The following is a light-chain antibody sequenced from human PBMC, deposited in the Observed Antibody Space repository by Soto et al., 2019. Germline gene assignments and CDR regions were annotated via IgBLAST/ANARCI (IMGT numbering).Light chain of an antibody. CDR3: QQYNSYPIT. CDR1: QSISSW. Sequence: DIQMTQSPSTLSASVGDRVTITCRASQSISSWLAWYQQKPGKAPKLLIYKASSLESGVPSRFSGSGSGTECTLTISMLQPDDFATYYCQQYNSYPITFGQGTRLDIK. V-gene: IGKV1-5*03. J-gene: IGKJ5*01. CDR2: KAS.